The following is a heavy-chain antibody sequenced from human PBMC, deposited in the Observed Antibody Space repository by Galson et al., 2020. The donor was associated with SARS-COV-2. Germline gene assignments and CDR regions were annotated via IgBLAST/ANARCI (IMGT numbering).Heavy chain of an antibody. V-gene: IGHV3-23*01. CDR1: GFTLSSYA. CDR3: AIPPSSSWRRNGLDV. Sequence: GASLETPCAGPGFTLSSYAMSWVRQAPGTGLEWVPGISGSGSSTYYADSVKGRFTIRGDISKNTVYLQMNFLRAEDTARYYCAIPPSSSWRRNGLDVWAKGPRSPSP. D-gene: IGHD6-13*01. J-gene: IGHJ6*02. CDR2: ISGSGSST.